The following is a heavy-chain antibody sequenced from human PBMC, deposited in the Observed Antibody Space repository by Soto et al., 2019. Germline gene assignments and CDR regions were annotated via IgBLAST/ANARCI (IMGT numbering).Heavy chain of an antibody. CDR1: GYTFTSYG. V-gene: IGHV1-18*01. CDR3: ARELPSAIRHYYYYYYGMDV. J-gene: IGHJ6*02. CDR2: ISAYNGNT. Sequence: QAQLVQSGAEVKKPGASVKVSCKASGYTFTSYGISWVRQAPGQGLEWMGWISAYNGNTNYAQKLQGRVTMTTDTSTSTAYMELRSLRSDDTAVYYCARELPSAIRHYYYYYYGMDVWGQGTTVTVSS. D-gene: IGHD2-2*02.